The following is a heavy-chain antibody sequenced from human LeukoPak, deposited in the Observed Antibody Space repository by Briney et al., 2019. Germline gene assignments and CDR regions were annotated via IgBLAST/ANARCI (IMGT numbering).Heavy chain of an antibody. D-gene: IGHD3-3*01. CDR2: ISAYNGNT. J-gene: IGHJ6*03. CDR1: GCTFTSYG. CDR3: ARDLPTNTYYDFWSGYSYMDV. V-gene: IGHV1-18*01. Sequence: ASVKVSCKASGCTFTSYGISWVRQAPGQGLEWMGWISAYNGNTNYAQKLQGRVTMTTDTSTSTAYMELRSLRSDDTAVYYCARDLPTNTYYDFWSGYSYMDVWGKGTTVTVSS.